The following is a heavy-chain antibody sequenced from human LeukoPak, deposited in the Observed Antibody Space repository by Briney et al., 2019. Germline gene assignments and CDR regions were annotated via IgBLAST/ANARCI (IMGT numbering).Heavy chain of an antibody. D-gene: IGHD3-16*01. Sequence: SETLSLTCAVSGYSISSGYYWGWIRQPPGKGLEWIGSIYHSGSTYYNPSLKSRVTISVDTSKNQFSLKLSSVTAADTAAYYCARLRGGLYYYYMDVWGKGTTVTVSS. CDR1: GYSISSGYY. CDR3: ARLRGGLYYYYMDV. J-gene: IGHJ6*03. CDR2: IYHSGST. V-gene: IGHV4-38-2*01.